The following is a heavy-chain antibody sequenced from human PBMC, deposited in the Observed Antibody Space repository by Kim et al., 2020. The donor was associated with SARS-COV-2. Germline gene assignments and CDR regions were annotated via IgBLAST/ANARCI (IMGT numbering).Heavy chain of an antibody. V-gene: IGHV4-59*01. Sequence: SETLSLTCTVSGGSISSYYWSWIRQPPGKGLEWIGYIYYSGSTNYNPSLKSRVTISVDTSKNQFSLKLSSVTAADTAVYYCARLEGGYCSSTSCQYLVGWFDPWGQGTLVTVSS. CDR3: ARLEGGYCSSTSCQYLVGWFDP. CDR1: GGSISSYY. CDR2: IYYSGST. J-gene: IGHJ5*02. D-gene: IGHD2-2*01.